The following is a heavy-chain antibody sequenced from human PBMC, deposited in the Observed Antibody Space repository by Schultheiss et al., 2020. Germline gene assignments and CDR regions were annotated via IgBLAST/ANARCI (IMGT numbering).Heavy chain of an antibody. CDR1: GFTFSDHY. CDR3: ARDWPPNAFDI. Sequence: GESLKISCAASGFTFSDHYMDWVRQAPGKGLEWVGRSRNRANSYTTGYAASVKGRFIISRDDSKNSLYLQMNSLRTEDTAVYYCARDWPPNAFDIWGQGTMVTVSS. J-gene: IGHJ3*02. V-gene: IGHV3-72*01. CDR2: SRNRANSYTT.